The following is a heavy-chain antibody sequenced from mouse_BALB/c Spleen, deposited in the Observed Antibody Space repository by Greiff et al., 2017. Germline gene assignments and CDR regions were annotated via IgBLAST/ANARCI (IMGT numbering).Heavy chain of an antibody. Sequence: EVHLVESGGDLVKPGGSLKLSCAASGFTFSSYGMSWVRQTPDKRLEWVATISSGGSYTYYPDSVKGRFTISSDNAKNTLYLQMSSLKSEDTAMYYCARREDMCCGLDYWGQGTSVTVSA. J-gene: IGHJ4*01. CDR3: ARREDMCCGLDY. CDR2: ISSGGSYT. V-gene: IGHV5-6*01. D-gene: IGHD3-3*01. CDR1: GFTFSSYG.